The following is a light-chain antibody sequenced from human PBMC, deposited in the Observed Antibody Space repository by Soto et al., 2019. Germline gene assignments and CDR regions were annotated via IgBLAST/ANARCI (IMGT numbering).Light chain of an antibody. Sequence: QSVLTQPGSVSGFPGQSVTISCTGASSDVGAYNYVSWYQQHPGKAPKLMIYDVSTRPSGVPDRFSGSKSGTTASLTISELQAEDEADYYCCSYAGSPYVFGTGTKVTVL. CDR3: CSYAGSPYV. J-gene: IGLJ1*01. CDR1: SSDVGAYNY. CDR2: DVS. V-gene: IGLV2-11*01.